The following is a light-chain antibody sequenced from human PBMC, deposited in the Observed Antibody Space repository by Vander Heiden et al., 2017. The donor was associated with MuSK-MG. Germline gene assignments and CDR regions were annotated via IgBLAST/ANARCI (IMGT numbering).Light chain of an antibody. Sequence: ETVLTQSPATPAVSPGESATPSCRASPSISSHVRCSHQKPGQAPRLLIYGVSDRATRIPARFSGSGSGREFTRTSSSLPSEHFAVYYSQQDNDWPRTFGQGTKVXIK. CDR1: PSISSH. CDR2: GVS. CDR3: QQDNDWPRT. J-gene: IGKJ1*01. V-gene: IGKV3-15*01.